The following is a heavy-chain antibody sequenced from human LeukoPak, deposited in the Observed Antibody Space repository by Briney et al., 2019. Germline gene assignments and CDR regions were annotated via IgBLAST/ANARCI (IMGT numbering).Heavy chain of an antibody. CDR1: GYTFTSYD. Sequence: ASVKVSCKASGYTFTSYDINWVRQATGRGLEWMGWMNSNSGNTGYAQKFQGRVIMTRNTSISTAYMELSSLRSEDTAVYYCARALRGVAVAGTSYYFDYWGQGTLVAVSS. CDR2: MNSNSGNT. D-gene: IGHD6-19*01. V-gene: IGHV1-8*01. J-gene: IGHJ4*02. CDR3: ARALRGVAVAGTSYYFDY.